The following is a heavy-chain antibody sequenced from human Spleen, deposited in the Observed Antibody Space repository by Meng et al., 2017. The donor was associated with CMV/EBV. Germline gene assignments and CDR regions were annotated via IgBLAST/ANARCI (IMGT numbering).Heavy chain of an antibody. CDR1: GISLDDYA. Sequence: GGSLRLSCAASGISLDDYAMHWVRQVPGKGLEWVSGISWNSGIIGYADSVKGRFTVSRDNAKNSLYLQMNSLRGEDTALYYCAKGYCSSTSCYPDDAFDIWGQGTMVTVSS. V-gene: IGHV3-9*01. D-gene: IGHD2-2*01. CDR2: ISWNSGII. J-gene: IGHJ3*02. CDR3: AKGYCSSTSCYPDDAFDI.